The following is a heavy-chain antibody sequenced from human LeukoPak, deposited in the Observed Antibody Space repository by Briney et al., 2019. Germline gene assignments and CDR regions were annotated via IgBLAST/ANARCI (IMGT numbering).Heavy chain of an antibody. CDR2: INPSGGST. J-gene: IGHJ4*02. CDR3: ARGSRPVYNLLTGKRYFDY. Sequence: ASVKVSCKTSGYTLTDYYMHWVRQAPGQGLEWMGIINPSGGSTTYAQKFRGRLTMTRDMSTSTVYMELSSLRSEDTAVYYCARGSRPVYNLLTGKRYFDYWGQGTLLTVSS. CDR1: GYTLTDYY. V-gene: IGHV1-46*01. D-gene: IGHD3-9*01.